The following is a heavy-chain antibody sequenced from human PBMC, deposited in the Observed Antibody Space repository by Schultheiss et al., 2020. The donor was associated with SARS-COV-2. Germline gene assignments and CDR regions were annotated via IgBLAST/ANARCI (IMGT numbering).Heavy chain of an antibody. CDR3: ARGVVVPAAILWGWFDP. D-gene: IGHD2-2*02. CDR1: GYTFTSYY. Sequence: ASVKVSCKASGYTFTSYYMHWVRQAPGQGLEWMGIINPSGGSTSYAQKFQGRVTMSVDTSKNQFSLKLSSVTAADTAVYYCARGVVVPAAILWGWFDPWGQGTLVTVSS. V-gene: IGHV1-46*01. CDR2: INPSGGST. J-gene: IGHJ5*02.